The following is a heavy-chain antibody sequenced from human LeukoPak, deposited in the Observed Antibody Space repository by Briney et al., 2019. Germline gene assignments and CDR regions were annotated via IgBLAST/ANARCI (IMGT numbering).Heavy chain of an antibody. V-gene: IGHV1-69*05. CDR3: ASMIVVAGYYYYYMDV. D-gene: IGHD3-22*01. CDR1: GGTFSSYA. J-gene: IGHJ6*03. Sequence: SVKVSCKASGGTFSSYAISWVRQAPGQGLEWMGGIIPIFGTANYAQKFQGRVTIITDESTSTAYMELSSLRSEDTAVYYCASMIVVAGYYYYYMDVWGKGTTVTVSS. CDR2: IIPIFGTA.